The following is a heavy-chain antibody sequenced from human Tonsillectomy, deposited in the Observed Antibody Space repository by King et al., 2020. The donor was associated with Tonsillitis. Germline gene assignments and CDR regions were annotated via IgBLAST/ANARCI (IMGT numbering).Heavy chain of an antibody. Sequence: VQLVESGAEVKKPGASVKVSCKASGYTFTGYYMHWVRRAPGQGLELLGWVNPNSGGTHYAQKFQGRVTMTRDTSIMTVFMELSGLLSDDTAVYYCAKGPYVDILAAEHFDYWGQGTLVTVSS. CDR3: AKGPYVDILAAEHFDY. D-gene: IGHD5-12*01. V-gene: IGHV1-2*02. CDR1: GYTFTGYY. CDR2: VNPNSGGT. J-gene: IGHJ4*02.